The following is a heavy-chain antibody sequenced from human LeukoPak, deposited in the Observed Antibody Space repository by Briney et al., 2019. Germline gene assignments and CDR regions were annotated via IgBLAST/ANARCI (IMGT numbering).Heavy chain of an antibody. D-gene: IGHD3-22*01. J-gene: IGHJ4*02. Sequence: SPSETLSLTCTVSDGSISSYYWSWIRQPPGKGLEWIGYIYYSGSTNYNPSLKSRVTISVDTSKNQFSLKLSSVTAADTAVYYCASYSYYYDSSGYFDYWGQGTLVTVSS. CDR3: ASYSYYYDSSGYFDY. V-gene: IGHV4-59*01. CDR2: IYYSGST. CDR1: DGSISSYY.